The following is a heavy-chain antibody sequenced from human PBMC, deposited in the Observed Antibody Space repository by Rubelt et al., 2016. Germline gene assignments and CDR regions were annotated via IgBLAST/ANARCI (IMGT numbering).Heavy chain of an antibody. CDR1: GGSISSSSYY. Sequence: QLQLQESGPGLVEPSETLSLTCTVSGGSISSSSYYWGWIRQPPGKGLEWIGSIYYSGSTYYNPSLKGRVTISVDTSKNQVSLKLSSVTAADTAVYYCARHSFNIRFLEWLPAEIDYWGQGTLVTVSS. J-gene: IGHJ4*02. CDR2: IYYSGST. CDR3: ARHSFNIRFLEWLPAEIDY. D-gene: IGHD3-3*01. V-gene: IGHV4-39*01.